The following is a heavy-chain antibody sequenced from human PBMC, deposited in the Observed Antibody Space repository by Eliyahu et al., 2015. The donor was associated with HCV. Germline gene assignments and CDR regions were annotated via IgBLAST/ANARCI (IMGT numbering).Heavy chain of an antibody. J-gene: IGHJ4*02. CDR2: INQDGSEK. CDR3: ARGYGDYDY. CDR1: GFTFSTYW. D-gene: IGHD4-17*01. V-gene: IGHV3-7*03. Sequence: EVQLVESGGGLVQPGGSLRLSCAASGFTFSTYWINWVRQAPGKGLEWVANINQDGSEKYYVDSVKGRFTISRDNAKNSLFLQMNSLRAEDTAVYYCARGYGDYDYWGQGTLVTVSS.